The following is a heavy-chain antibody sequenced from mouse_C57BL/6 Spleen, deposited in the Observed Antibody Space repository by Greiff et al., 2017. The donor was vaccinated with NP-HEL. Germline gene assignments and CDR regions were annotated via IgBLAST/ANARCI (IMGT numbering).Heavy chain of an antibody. Sequence: DVQLQESGTVLARPGASVKMSCKTSGYTFTSYWMHWVKQRPGQGLEWIGAIYPGNSDTSYNQKFKGKAKLTAVTSASTAYMELSSLTNEDSAVYYCTREDYDYDEGFAYWGQGTLVTVSA. V-gene: IGHV1-5*01. D-gene: IGHD2-4*01. CDR1: GYTFTSYW. CDR3: TREDYDYDEGFAY. J-gene: IGHJ3*01. CDR2: IYPGNSDT.